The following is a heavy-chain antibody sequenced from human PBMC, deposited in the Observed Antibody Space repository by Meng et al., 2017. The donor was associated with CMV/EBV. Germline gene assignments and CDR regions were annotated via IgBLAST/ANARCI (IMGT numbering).Heavy chain of an antibody. V-gene: IGHV1-69*04. Sequence: SVKVSCKASGGTFSSYTISWVRQAPGQGLEWMGRIIPIPGIANYAQKFQGRVTITADKSTSTAYMELSSLRSEDTAVYYCARDGRYCSSTSCYVVGNYYYYYGMDVWGQGTTVTVSS. CDR2: IIPIPGIA. CDR3: ARDGRYCSSTSCYVVGNYYYYYGMDV. D-gene: IGHD2-2*01. J-gene: IGHJ6*02. CDR1: GGTFSSYT.